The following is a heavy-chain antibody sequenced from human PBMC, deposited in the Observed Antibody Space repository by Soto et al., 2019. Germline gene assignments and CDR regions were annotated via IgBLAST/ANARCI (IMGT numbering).Heavy chain of an antibody. V-gene: IGHV4-59*01. CDR1: GGSISSYY. J-gene: IGHJ4*02. CDR3: ARGIKNGTESFYY. CDR2: IYYSGST. Sequence: PSETLSLTCTVSGGSISSYYWSWIRQPPGKGLEWIGYIYYSGSTNYNPSLKSRVTISVDTSKNQFSLKLSSVTAADTAVYYCARGIKNGTESFYYSGQGTLVTVSS. D-gene: IGHD1-1*01.